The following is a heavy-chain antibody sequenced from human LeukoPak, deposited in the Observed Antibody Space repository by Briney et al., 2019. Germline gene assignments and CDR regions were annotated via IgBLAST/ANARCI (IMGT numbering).Heavy chain of an antibody. CDR3: AKRGYDSVWGYYYGMDV. CDR2: IIGRGGST. V-gene: IGHV3-23*01. CDR1: GFTFSNHA. D-gene: IGHD3-16*01. Sequence: PGGSLRLSCVASGFTFSNHAMFWVRQAPGRGREWVSAIIGRGGSTYYADAVEGRFTISRDDSKNTMYLPMNSLRAEDTAVYYCAKRGYDSVWGYYYGMDVWGQGTTVTVSS. J-gene: IGHJ6*02.